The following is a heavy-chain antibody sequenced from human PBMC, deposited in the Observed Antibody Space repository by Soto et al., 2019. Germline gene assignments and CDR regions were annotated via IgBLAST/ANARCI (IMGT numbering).Heavy chain of an antibody. CDR1: GFTFRTYG. D-gene: IGHD4-17*01. CDR3: ARDRDTVNSGVLDY. CDR2: IWYDGSIE. J-gene: IGHJ4*02. V-gene: IGHV3-33*01. Sequence: QVQLVESGGGVVQPGRSLRLSCAASGFTFRTYGMHWVRQAPGKGLEWVAVIWYDGSIEYYADSVKGRFTISRDNSKNTLYLQMNSLRAEDTAVYYCARDRDTVNSGVLDYWGQGALVTVSS.